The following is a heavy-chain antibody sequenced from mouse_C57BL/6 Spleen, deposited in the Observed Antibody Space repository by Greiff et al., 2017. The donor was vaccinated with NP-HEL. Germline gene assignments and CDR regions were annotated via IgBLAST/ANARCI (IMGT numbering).Heavy chain of an antibody. CDR2: ISNGGGST. CDR3: ARRGVVATYYWYFDV. D-gene: IGHD1-1*01. J-gene: IGHJ1*03. CDR1: GFTFSDYY. Sequence: EVQGVESGGGLVQPGGSLKLSCAASGFTFSDYYMYWVRQTPEKRLEWVAYISNGGGSTYYPDTVKGRFTISRDNAKNTLYLQMSRLKSEDTAMYYCARRGVVATYYWYFDVWGTGTTVTVSS. V-gene: IGHV5-12*01.